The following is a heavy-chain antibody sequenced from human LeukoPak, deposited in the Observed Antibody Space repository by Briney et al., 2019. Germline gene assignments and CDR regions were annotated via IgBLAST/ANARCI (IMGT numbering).Heavy chain of an antibody. Sequence: PGGSLRLSCATSGFTFNNYGMHWVRRAPGKGLEWVTFIEYNGINKYYRDSVKGRFTISTGSSKNTVYLQMNNLRIEDTAVYYCAKGLGWSALDYWGQGTLVTVSS. CDR1: GFTFNNYG. CDR2: IEYNGINK. D-gene: IGHD3-3*01. J-gene: IGHJ4*02. CDR3: AKGLGWSALDY. V-gene: IGHV3-30*02.